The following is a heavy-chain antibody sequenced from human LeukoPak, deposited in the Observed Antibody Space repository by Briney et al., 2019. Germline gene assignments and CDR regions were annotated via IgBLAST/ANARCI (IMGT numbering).Heavy chain of an antibody. Sequence: PGGSLRLSCAASGFTFSNAWMSWVRQAPGKGLEWVGRIKSKTDGGTTDYAAPVKGRFTISRDDSKNTLYLQMNSLKTEDTAVYCCTTAPWNYGDGYWGQGTLVTVSS. V-gene: IGHV3-15*01. CDR1: GFTFSNAW. J-gene: IGHJ4*02. D-gene: IGHD1-7*01. CDR3: TTAPWNYGDGY. CDR2: IKSKTDGGTT.